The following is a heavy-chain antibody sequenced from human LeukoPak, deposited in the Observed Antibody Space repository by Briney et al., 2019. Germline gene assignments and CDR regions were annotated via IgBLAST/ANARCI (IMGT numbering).Heavy chain of an antibody. CDR3: ARESENAFDI. CDR2: INHSGST. J-gene: IGHJ3*02. V-gene: IGHV4-34*01. CDR1: GGSFSGYY. Sequence: PSETLSLTCAVYGGSFSGYYWSWIRQPPGKGLEWIGEINHSGSTNYNPSLKSRVTISVDRSKNQFSLKLSSVTAADTAVYYCARESENAFDIWGQGTMVTVSS.